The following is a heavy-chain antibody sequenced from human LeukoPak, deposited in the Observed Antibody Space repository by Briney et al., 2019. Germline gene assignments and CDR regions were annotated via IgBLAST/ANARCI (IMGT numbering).Heavy chain of an antibody. CDR2: IIPIFGTA. CDR1: GGTFSSYA. J-gene: IGHJ4*02. V-gene: IGHV1-69*05. D-gene: IGHD5-12*01. CDR3: ASYSGYDPYFDY. Sequence: SVKVSCKASGGTFSSYAISWVRQAPGQGLEWMGWIIPIFGTANYAQKFQGRVTITTDESTSTAYMELSSLRSEDTAVYYCASYSGYDPYFDYWGQGTLVTVSS.